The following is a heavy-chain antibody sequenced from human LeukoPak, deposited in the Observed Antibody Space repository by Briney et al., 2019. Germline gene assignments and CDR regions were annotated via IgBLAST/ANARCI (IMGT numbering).Heavy chain of an antibody. CDR2: ISSSRSYI. V-gene: IGHV3-21*01. Sequence: GGSLRLSCAASGFTFSSYCMNWVRQAPGKGLEWVSSISSSRSYIYYADSVKGRFTISRDNAKNSLYLQMNSLGAEDTAVYYCARVVSQLWSNRDDFWGQGTLVTVSS. J-gene: IGHJ4*02. CDR1: GFTFSSYC. D-gene: IGHD5-18*01. CDR3: ARVVSQLWSNRDDF.